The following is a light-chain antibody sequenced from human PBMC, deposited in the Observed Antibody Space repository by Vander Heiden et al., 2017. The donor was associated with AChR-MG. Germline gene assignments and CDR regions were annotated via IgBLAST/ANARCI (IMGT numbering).Light chain of an antibody. Sequence: DIQMTQSPSTLSAYVGNRVTIPCRASQSISSWLAWYQQKPGKAPKLRIYQASSVESGGPSRCSGSGSGTEFTLTISSLQPDDFATYYCQQYNSGTFGQGTKVEIK. J-gene: IGKJ1*01. CDR3: QQYNSGT. CDR2: QAS. CDR1: QSISSW. V-gene: IGKV1-5*03.